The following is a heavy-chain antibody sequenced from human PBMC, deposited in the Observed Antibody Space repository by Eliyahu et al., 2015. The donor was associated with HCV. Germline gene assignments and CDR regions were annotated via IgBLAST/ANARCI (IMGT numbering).Heavy chain of an antibody. CDR3: ARELSHTAVDY. D-gene: IGHD5-18*01. V-gene: IGHV3-33*01. CDR1: GFTFSNYG. CDR2: LRYDGTDK. J-gene: IGHJ4*02. Sequence: QVQLVESGGGVVQPGRSLRLSCAASGFTFSNYGLYWVRQAPGKGLEWVAVLRYDGTDKFYADSVRGRFTISRDNSKNTLYLQMNSLRVEDTAVYYCARELSHTAVDYWGQGTMVTVSS.